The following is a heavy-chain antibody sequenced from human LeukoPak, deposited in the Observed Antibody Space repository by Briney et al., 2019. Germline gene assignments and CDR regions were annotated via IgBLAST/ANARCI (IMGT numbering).Heavy chain of an antibody. V-gene: IGHV3-49*04. Sequence: PGRFLRLSCTASGFTFGDYAVTWVRQAPGKGLEWVGFIRSKTHGGTTEYAASVKGRFSISRDDSKSIAYLQMNSLKTEDTAVYYCTRDGIPETNWSGYYIDYWGQGTLVTVSS. J-gene: IGHJ4*02. D-gene: IGHD3-3*01. CDR1: GFTFGDYA. CDR3: TRDGIPETNWSGYYIDY. CDR2: IRSKTHGGTT.